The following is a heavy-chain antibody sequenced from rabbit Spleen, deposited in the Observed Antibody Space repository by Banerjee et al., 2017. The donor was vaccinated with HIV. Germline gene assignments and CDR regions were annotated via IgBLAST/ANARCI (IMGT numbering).Heavy chain of an antibody. CDR2: IDPVFGNT. J-gene: IGHJ3*01. V-gene: IGHV1S7*01. Sequence: QLKESGGGLVQPGGSLTLTCKVSGFDFSSYYMTWVRQAPGKGLEWTGYIDPVFGNTYYASWVNGRFTISSDNAQNTVDLQMNSLTAADTATYFCARHAGYAGYGYSPLDLWGQGTLVT. CDR3: ARHAGYAGYGYSPLDL. CDR1: GFDFSSYY. D-gene: IGHD8-1*01.